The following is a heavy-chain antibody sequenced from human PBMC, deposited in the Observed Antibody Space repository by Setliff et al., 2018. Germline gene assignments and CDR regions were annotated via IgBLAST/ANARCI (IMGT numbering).Heavy chain of an antibody. D-gene: IGHD3-16*01. CDR1: GDSFSDYY. V-gene: IGHV4-34*01. J-gene: IGHJ4*02. CDR2: IYFNGDT. Sequence: PSETLSLTCAVYGDSFSDYYWGWVRQPPGKGLEWIANIYFNGDTVKQPFLKSRVTISIDTSKNQFSLGLSSVIVADSATYYCVRVRVVQGYYEFDSWGQGALVTVSS. CDR3: VRVRVVQGYYEFDS.